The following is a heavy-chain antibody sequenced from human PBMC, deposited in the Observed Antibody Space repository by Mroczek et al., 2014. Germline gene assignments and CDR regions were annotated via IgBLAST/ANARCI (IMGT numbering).Heavy chain of an antibody. J-gene: IGHJ4*02. CDR2: SITVGST. CDR3: HIGFGELLYGKDY. D-gene: IGHD3-10*01. Sequence: QVQLQDRAQELVKPSQNPVPHLQLSLVAPSASGDYYWSWIPPAPGRAWSGLGTSITVGSTYYNPSLKSRVTISVDTSKNQFSLKLSSVTAADTAVYYCHIGFGELLYGKDYWGQGTLVTVSS. V-gene: IGHV4-30-4*01. CDR1: VAPSASGDYY.